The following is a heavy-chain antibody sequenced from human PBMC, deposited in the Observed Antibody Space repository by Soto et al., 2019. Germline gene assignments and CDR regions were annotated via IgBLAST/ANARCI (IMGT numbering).Heavy chain of an antibody. CDR1: GFTLTKYG. J-gene: IGHJ5*01. CDR3: ARDTYGSPDS. D-gene: IGHD6-13*01. CDR2: ISSSGYTK. V-gene: IGHV3-48*02. Sequence: EVQVVESGGGLIQPGGSLRLSCIASGFTLTKYGMNWVRQAPGKGLECVSYISSSGYTKQYADSVKGRFTVSRDDAKNALDLQMNSLRDEHTAVYYCARDTYGSPDSWGQGTLVIVSS.